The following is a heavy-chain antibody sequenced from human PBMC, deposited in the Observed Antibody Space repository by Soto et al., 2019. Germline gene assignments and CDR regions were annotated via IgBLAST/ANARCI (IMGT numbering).Heavy chain of an antibody. CDR1: GFSLSSTRMA. D-gene: IGHD6-19*01. CDR3: AHIVVAGLGYYFDY. V-gene: IGHV2-5*02. Sequence: QITLKESGPTLVKPTQTLTLTCTFSGFSLSSTRMAVGWIRQPPGKALEWLALIYWDDDKRYSPFLKSRLTITKHTSKNQEVLTMSNMDPVDTARYYCAHIVVAGLGYYFDYWGQGTLVTVSS. CDR2: IYWDDDK. J-gene: IGHJ4*02.